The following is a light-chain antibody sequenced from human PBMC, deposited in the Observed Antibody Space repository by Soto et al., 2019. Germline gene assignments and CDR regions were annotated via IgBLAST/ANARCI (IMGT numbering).Light chain of an antibody. J-gene: IGLJ1*01. CDR2: DVS. Sequence: QCALTQPASVSGSPGQSITISCTGTSSDVGGYNYVSWYQQHPGKAPKLMIYDVSNRPSGVSNRFSGSKSGNTASLTISGLQAEDEADYYCSSYTSSSTYVFGTGTKATVL. CDR3: SSYTSSSTYV. CDR1: SSDVGGYNY. V-gene: IGLV2-14*01.